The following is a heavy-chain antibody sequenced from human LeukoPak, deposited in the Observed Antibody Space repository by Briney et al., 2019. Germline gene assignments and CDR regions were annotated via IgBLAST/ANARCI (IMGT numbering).Heavy chain of an antibody. D-gene: IGHD1-26*01. CDR1: GCTFSTYG. CDR3: AKLREWELPDLFGY. Sequence: GGSLSLSCAASGCTFSTYGMSWVRQAPGKGLEWVSGISGSGGSRFYTDSVKGRFTISRDNSKNTLYLQMNSLRAEDTAVYYCAKLREWELPDLFGYWGQGTLVTVSS. V-gene: IGHV3-23*01. J-gene: IGHJ4*02. CDR2: ISGSGGSR.